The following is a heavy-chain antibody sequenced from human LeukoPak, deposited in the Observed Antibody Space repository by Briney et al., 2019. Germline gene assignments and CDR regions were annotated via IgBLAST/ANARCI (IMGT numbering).Heavy chain of an antibody. D-gene: IGHD2-21*02. J-gene: IGHJ4*02. CDR3: ARHGPSEAYCGGDCYPIPAFDY. CDR2: IYHSGST. Sequence: PSETLSLTCTVSGYSITSGYYWGWIRQPPGKGLEWIGNIYHSGSTYYNPSLKSRVTISVNTSKNQFSLKLSSVTAADTAVYYCARHGPSEAYCGGDCYPIPAFDYWGQGTLVTVSS. V-gene: IGHV4-38-2*02. CDR1: GYSITSGYY.